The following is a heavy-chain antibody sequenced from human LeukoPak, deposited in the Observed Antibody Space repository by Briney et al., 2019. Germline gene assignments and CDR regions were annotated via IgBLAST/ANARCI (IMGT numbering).Heavy chain of an antibody. CDR1: GFTFSSYG. V-gene: IGHV3-30*02. CDR3: AKSGYNRFDY. CDR2: IRYDGSNK. D-gene: IGHD5-24*01. Sequence: GGSLRLSCAASGFTFSSYGIHWVRQAPGKGLEWVAFIRYDGSNKYHADSVKGRFTISRDNSKNTVYLQMNSLRAEDTAVYYCAKSGYNRFDYWGQGTLVTVSS. J-gene: IGHJ4*02.